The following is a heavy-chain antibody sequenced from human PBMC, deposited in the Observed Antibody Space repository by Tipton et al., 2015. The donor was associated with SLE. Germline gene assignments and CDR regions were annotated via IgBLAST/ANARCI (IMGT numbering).Heavy chain of an antibody. CDR1: GGSFSGYY. D-gene: IGHD1-1*01. Sequence: TLSLTCAVYGGSFSGYYWNWVRQPAGKGLEWIGRIYTGGFTYYNPSLESRVTISMDTSKNQFSLKLTSVTAADTAVYYCARVLDVLDYWGQGTLVTVSS. J-gene: IGHJ4*02. CDR3: ARVLDVLDY. CDR2: IYTGGFT. V-gene: IGHV4-59*10.